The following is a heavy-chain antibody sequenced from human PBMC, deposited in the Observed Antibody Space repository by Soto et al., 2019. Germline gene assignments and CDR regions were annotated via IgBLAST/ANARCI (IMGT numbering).Heavy chain of an antibody. CDR2: IYYSGST. Sequence: QVQLQESGPGLVKPSETLSLTCTVSSGSISSYYWSWIRQPPGKGLEWIGYIYYSGSTNYNPSLKSRVTISVDTSKNQFSLKLSSVTAADTAVYYCARESGGSFWKDEYYFDYWGQGTLVTVSS. CDR1: SGSISSYY. J-gene: IGHJ4*02. CDR3: ARESGGSFWKDEYYFDY. V-gene: IGHV4-59*01. D-gene: IGHD3-3*01.